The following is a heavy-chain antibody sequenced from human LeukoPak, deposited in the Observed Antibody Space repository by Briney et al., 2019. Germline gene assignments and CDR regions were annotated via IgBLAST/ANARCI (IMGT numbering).Heavy chain of an antibody. D-gene: IGHD2-2*01. J-gene: IGHJ4*02. V-gene: IGHV1-2*02. CDR3: ATDHCSSTSCYPDY. CDR2: INPNSGGT. CDR1: GYTFTGYY. Sequence: ASVKVSCKASGYTFTGYYMHWVRQAPGQGLEWMGWINPNSGGTNYAQKFQGRVTMTRDTPISTAYMELSRLRSDDTAVYYCATDHCSSTSCYPDYWGQGTLVTVSS.